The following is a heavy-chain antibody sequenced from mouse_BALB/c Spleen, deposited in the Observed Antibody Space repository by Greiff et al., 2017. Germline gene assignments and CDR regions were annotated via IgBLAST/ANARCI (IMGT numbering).Heavy chain of an antibody. CDR1: GYTFTNYW. J-gene: IGHJ1*01. V-gene: IGHV1-63*02. CDR3: ARGGYGSSYWYFDV. Sequence: VQLQQSGAELVRPGTSVKISCKASGYTFTNYWLGWVQQRPGHGLEWIGDIYPGGGYTNYNEKFKGKATLTADTSSSTAYMQLSSLTSEDSAVYFVARGGYGSSYWYFDVWGAGTTVTVSS. D-gene: IGHD1-1*01. CDR2: IYPGGGYT.